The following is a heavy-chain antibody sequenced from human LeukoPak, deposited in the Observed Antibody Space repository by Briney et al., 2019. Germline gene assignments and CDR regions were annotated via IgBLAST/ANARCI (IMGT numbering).Heavy chain of an antibody. CDR1: GYTFTGYY. CDR2: INPNSGGT. V-gene: IGHV1-2*06. Sequence: ASVKVSCKASGYTFTGYYVHWVRQAPGQGLECMGRINPNSGGTNYEQKFQGRVTLTRDTSISTAYMELSRLRSDDTALYYCARVLNVDDTKAFDIWGHGTMVTVSS. D-gene: IGHD2-8*01. CDR3: ARVLNVDDTKAFDI. J-gene: IGHJ3*02.